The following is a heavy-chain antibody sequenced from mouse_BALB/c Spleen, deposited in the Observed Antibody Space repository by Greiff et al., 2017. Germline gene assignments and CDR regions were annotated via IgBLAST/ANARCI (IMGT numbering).Heavy chain of an antibody. D-gene: IGHD1-1*01. V-gene: IGHV5-9*04. CDR3: ARSYGSRGGFAY. Sequence: EVKLVESGGGLVKPGGSLKLSCAASGFTFSSYTMSWVRQTPEKRLEWVAAINSNGGSTYYPDTVKGRFTISRDNAKNTLFLQMTSLRSEDTAMYYCARSYGSRGGFAYWGQGTLVTVSA. CDR1: GFTFSSYT. J-gene: IGHJ3*01. CDR2: INSNGGST.